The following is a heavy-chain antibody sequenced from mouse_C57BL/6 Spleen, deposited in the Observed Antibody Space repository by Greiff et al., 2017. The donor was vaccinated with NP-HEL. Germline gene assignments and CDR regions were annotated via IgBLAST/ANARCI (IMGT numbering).Heavy chain of an antibody. Sequence: QVQLQQSGAELVKPGASVKLSCKASGYTFTSYWMHWVKQRPGQGLEWIGMIHPNSGSTNYNEKFKSKATLTVDKSSSTAYMQLSSLTSEDSAVYYCASITTVEADYWGQGTTLTVSS. J-gene: IGHJ2*01. CDR2: IHPNSGST. CDR1: GYTFTSYW. D-gene: IGHD1-1*01. V-gene: IGHV1-64*01. CDR3: ASITTVEADY.